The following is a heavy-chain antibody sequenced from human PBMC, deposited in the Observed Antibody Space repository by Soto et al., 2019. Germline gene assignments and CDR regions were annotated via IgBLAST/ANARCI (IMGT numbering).Heavy chain of an antibody. CDR2: ISFDGGNK. CDR1: GFTCNTYG. Sequence: GGSLRLCCAASGFTCNTYGMHWFRQAPGKGLEWVAVISFDGGNKYYTDSVKGRFTISRDNSKNTLDLQMNSLRAEDTAVYYCAKDVSRIAADYCFDYWGQGTLVTVSS. J-gene: IGHJ4*02. CDR3: AKDVSRIAADYCFDY. D-gene: IGHD6-13*01. V-gene: IGHV3-30*18.